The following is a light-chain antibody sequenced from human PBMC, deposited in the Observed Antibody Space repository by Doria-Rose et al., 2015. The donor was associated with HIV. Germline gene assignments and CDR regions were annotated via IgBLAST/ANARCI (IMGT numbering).Light chain of an antibody. Sequence: CTGPSSDVGNYNSVAWYQQHPGKAPKLMIYDVTERPSRVPDRFSGSKSGNTASLTISGLQAEDEADYYCCSYAGSYTNVFGTGTKVTVL. V-gene: IGLV2-11*01. J-gene: IGLJ1*01. CDR3: CSYAGSYTNV. CDR1: SSDVGNYNS. CDR2: DVT.